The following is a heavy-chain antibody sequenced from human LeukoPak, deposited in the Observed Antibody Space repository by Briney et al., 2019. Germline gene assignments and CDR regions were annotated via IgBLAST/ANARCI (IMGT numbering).Heavy chain of an antibody. D-gene: IGHD3-3*01. J-gene: IGHJ6*03. CDR1: GGSISSHY. CDR2: IYYSGST. V-gene: IGHV4-59*11. CDR3: ARGNYDFWSGYYITYYYYYMDV. Sequence: PSETLSLTCTVSGGSISSHYWSWIRQPPGKGLEWIGYIYYSGSTNYNPSLKSRVTISVDTSKNQFSLKLSSVTAADTAVYYCARGNYDFWSGYYITYYYYYMDVWGKGTTVTVSS.